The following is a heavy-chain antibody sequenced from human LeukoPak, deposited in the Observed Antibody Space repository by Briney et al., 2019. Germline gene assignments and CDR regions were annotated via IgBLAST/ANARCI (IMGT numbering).Heavy chain of an antibody. CDR3: AKDAGITMIVVVIKLFDY. D-gene: IGHD3-22*01. CDR2: ISGSGGST. Sequence: GGSLRLSCAASGFTFSSYAMSWVRQAPGKGPEWVSAISGSGGSTYYADSVKGRFTISRDNSKNTLYLQMNSLRAEDTAVYYCAKDAGITMIVVVIKLFDYWGQGTLVTVSS. V-gene: IGHV3-23*01. J-gene: IGHJ4*02. CDR1: GFTFSSYA.